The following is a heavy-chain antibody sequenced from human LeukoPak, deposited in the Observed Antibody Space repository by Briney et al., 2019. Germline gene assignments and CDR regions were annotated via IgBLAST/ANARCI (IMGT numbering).Heavy chain of an antibody. CDR2: ISSSGTTV. Sequence: GGSLRLSCTASGFTFSDYYMSWIRQAPGRGLEWVAYISSSGTTVYYADSVKGRFTISRDNAKNSLYLQMSSLRAEDAAVYYCTRDLGQGSSSCAFQYWGQGTLVTVSP. V-gene: IGHV3-11*01. J-gene: IGHJ4*02. D-gene: IGHD6-13*01. CDR3: TRDLGQGSSSCAFQY. CDR1: GFTFSDYY.